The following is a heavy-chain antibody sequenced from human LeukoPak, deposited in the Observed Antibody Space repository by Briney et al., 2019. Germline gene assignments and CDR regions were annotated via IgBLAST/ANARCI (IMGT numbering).Heavy chain of an antibody. CDR2: INHSGST. V-gene: IGHV4-34*01. J-gene: IGHJ4*02. Sequence: PSETLSLTCAVYGGSFSGYYWSWIRQPPGKGLEWIGEINHSGSTNYNPSLKSRATISVDTSKNQFSLKLSSVTAADTAVYYCARRGKGYYDGSGYYAYWGQGTLVTVSS. D-gene: IGHD3-22*01. CDR3: ARRGKGYYDGSGYYAY. CDR1: GGSFSGYY.